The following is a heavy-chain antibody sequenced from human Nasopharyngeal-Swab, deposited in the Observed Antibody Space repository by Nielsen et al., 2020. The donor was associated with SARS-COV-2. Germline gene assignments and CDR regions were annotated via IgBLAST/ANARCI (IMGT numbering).Heavy chain of an antibody. V-gene: IGHV1-69*13. CDR2: IIPIFGTA. Sequence: SVKVSCKASGGTFSSYAISWVRQAPGQGLEWMGGIIPIFGTANYAQKFQGRVTIAADESTSTAYMELSSLRSEDTAVYYCARVAGASGYDFSGWGQGTLVTVSS. J-gene: IGHJ4*02. D-gene: IGHD5-12*01. CDR3: ARVAGASGYDFSG. CDR1: GGTFSSYA.